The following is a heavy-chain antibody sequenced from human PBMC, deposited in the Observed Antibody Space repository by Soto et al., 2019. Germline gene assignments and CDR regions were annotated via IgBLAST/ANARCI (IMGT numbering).Heavy chain of an antibody. D-gene: IGHD6-6*01. CDR1: GGSISSYY. CDR2: IYTSGST. CDR3: ARDEEGLSIAARPYENSWFDP. Sequence: PSETLSLTCTVPGGSISSYYWSWIRQPAGKGLEWIGRIYTSGSTNYNPSLKSRVTMSVDTSKNQFSLKLSSVTAADTAVYYCARDEEGLSIAARPYENSWFDPWGQGTLVTVSS. J-gene: IGHJ5*02. V-gene: IGHV4-4*07.